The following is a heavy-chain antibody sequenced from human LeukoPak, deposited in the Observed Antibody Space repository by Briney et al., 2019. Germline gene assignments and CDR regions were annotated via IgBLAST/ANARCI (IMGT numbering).Heavy chain of an antibody. Sequence: SVNVSCTASPVTFRRDDIGWVRQARGQGLEWIGGIMSLFGTAKNAQKFQGRVTITADKSTSTAYMELSSLRSEDTGVYYCASGRTDIVVVPATLRNYYFDYWGQGTLVTVSS. J-gene: IGHJ4*02. CDR1: PVTFRRDD. V-gene: IGHV1-69*06. D-gene: IGHD2-2*01. CDR3: ASGRTDIVVVPATLRNYYFDY. CDR2: IMSLFGTA.